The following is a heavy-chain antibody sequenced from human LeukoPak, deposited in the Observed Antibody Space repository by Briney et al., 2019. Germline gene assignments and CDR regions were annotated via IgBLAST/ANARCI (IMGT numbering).Heavy chain of an antibody. CDR1: GGTFSSYA. D-gene: IGHD4-23*01. J-gene: IGHJ4*02. CDR3: ARDRGGAESVTPFDY. V-gene: IGHV1-69*06. Sequence: SVTVSCKASGGTFSSYAISWVRQAPGQGLEWMGGIIPIFGTANYAQKFQGRVTITADKSTSTAYMELSSLRSEDTAVYYCARDRGGAESVTPFDYWGQGTLVTVSS. CDR2: IIPIFGTA.